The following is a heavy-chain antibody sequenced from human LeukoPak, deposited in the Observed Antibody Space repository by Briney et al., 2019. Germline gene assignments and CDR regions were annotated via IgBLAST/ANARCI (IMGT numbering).Heavy chain of an antibody. V-gene: IGHV1-24*01. CDR3: ATEIVGYGDVHYFDS. Sequence: ASVKVSCKVSGYPHTEISMHWVRQAPGQGLEWMGGFNPEDVETIYARSFQGRLTVTENTSTDTAYMELSSLRAEDTAMYYCATEIVGYGDVHYFDSWGQGTVVTVSS. D-gene: IGHD4-17*01. CDR2: FNPEDVET. J-gene: IGHJ4*02. CDR1: GYPHTEIS.